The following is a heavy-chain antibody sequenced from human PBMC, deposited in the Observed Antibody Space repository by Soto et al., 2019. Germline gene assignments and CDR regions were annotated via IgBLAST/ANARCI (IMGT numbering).Heavy chain of an antibody. J-gene: IGHJ4*02. CDR2: ISGSGGST. CDR1: GFTFSSYA. Sequence: GGSLRLSCAASGFTFSSYAMSWVRQAPGKGLEWVSAISGSGGSTYYADSVKGRFTISRDNSKNTLYLQMNSLRAEDTAVYYCAKVGLPPLTYSSSWYFDYWGQGTLVTVSS. D-gene: IGHD6-13*01. CDR3: AKVGLPPLTYSSSWYFDY. V-gene: IGHV3-23*01.